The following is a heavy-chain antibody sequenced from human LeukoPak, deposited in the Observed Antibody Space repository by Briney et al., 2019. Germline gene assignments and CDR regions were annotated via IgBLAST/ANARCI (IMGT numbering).Heavy chain of an antibody. J-gene: IGHJ4*02. CDR2: MNPNSGNT. Sequence: ASVKVSCKASGYTFTSYDINWVRQATGQGLEWMGWMNPNSGNTGYAQKFQGRVTMTKNTSIRTAYMELSSLRFEDTAVYYCARGPNYLGSGTYSTYFEHWGQGTLVTVSS. CDR3: ARGPNYLGSGTYSTYFEH. D-gene: IGHD3-10*01. CDR1: GYTFTSYD. V-gene: IGHV1-8*01.